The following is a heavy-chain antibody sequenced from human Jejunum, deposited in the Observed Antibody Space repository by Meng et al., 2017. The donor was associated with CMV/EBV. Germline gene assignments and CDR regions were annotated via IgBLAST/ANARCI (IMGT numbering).Heavy chain of an antibody. D-gene: IGHD1-26*01. Sequence: TGTGYFVHWVRQAPGQGLEWMGWINPDSGGTNYARDFQGRVTVTRDTSMRTVHMQLSGLKSDDSAVYFCAPTGDSTTATQALDYWGQGTLVTVSS. J-gene: IGHJ4*01. CDR3: APTGDSTTATQALDY. CDR1: TGTGYF. CDR2: INPDSGGT. V-gene: IGHV1-2*02.